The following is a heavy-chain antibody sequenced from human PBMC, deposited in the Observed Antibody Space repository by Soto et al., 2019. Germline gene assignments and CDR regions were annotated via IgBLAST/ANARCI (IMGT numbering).Heavy chain of an antibody. V-gene: IGHV2-5*01. CDR3: SYRVGSPGSFDY. Sequence: QITLKESGPTLVKPTQTLTLTCTFSGFSLSTSGVSVGWIRQPPGKALEWLASIYWNDDKRYSPCLKSRLTINKDKPKKQVGLTMTNMGPVDTATQYCSYRVGSPGSFDYRGQGTLVTVSS. J-gene: IGHJ4*02. D-gene: IGHD3-10*01. CDR1: GFSLSTSGVS. CDR2: IYWNDDK.